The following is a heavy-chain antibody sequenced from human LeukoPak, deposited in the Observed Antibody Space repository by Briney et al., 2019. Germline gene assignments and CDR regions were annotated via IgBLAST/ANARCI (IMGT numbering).Heavy chain of an antibody. V-gene: IGHV3-23*01. D-gene: IGHD1-7*01. CDR1: GFTFSNYA. J-gene: IGHJ4*02. Sequence: PGGSLRLSCAASGFTFSNYAMSWVRQAPGRGLEWVSTSSESGSATRYADSVKGRFTISRDNSMSTLYPQMDSLRAEDTAVYYCAKDRRGNWNYVGHFDHWGQGTLVTVSS. CDR3: AKDRRGNWNYVGHFDH. CDR2: SSESGSAT.